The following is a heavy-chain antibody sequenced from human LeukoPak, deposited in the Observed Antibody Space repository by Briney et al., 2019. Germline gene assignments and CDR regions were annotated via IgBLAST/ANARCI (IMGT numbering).Heavy chain of an antibody. D-gene: IGHD3-3*01. J-gene: IGHJ3*01. CDR1: GFTFRSYG. CDR2: IWYDGSKK. Sequence: GGSLRLSCAASGFTFRSYGTHWVRQGPGKGLWWVGFIWYDGSKKYYTHSVKGRFTISRDNTQNTRYLQKNSLRDEDTRLYYSAIRGGGTIRIEAFDVWGQRAMVTISS. CDR3: AIRGGGTIRIEAFDV. V-gene: IGHV3-30*02.